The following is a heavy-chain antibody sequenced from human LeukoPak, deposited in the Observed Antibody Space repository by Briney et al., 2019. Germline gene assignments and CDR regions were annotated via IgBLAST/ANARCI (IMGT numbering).Heavy chain of an antibody. J-gene: IGHJ4*02. D-gene: IGHD4-23*01. V-gene: IGHV1-69*01. CDR1: GGTFSSYA. CDR2: IIPIFGTA. Sequence: SVKVSCKASGGTFSSYAISWVRQAPGQGLEWMGGIIPIFGTANCAQKFQGRVTITADESTSTAYMELSSLRSEDTAVYYCARDQGAYGGNSDYWGQGTLVAVSS. CDR3: ARDQGAYGGNSDY.